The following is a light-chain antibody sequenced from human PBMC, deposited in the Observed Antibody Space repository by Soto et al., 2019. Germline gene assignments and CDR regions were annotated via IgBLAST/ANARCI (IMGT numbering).Light chain of an antibody. CDR1: HSVGTY. V-gene: IGKV3-11*01. J-gene: IGKJ2*01. CDR2: DAS. CDR3: QQRNNWPAT. Sequence: EIVLTQSPATLSLSPGERATLSCRASHSVGTYMTWYQQKFGQAPRLLIFDASNRATGVPARFSGSGSGTDFTLTISSLEPEDVALYYCQQRNNWPATFGQGTKLEI.